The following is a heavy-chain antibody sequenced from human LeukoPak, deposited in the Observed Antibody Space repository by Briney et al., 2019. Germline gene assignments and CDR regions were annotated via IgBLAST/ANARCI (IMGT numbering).Heavy chain of an antibody. V-gene: IGHV1-46*01. Sequence: ASVKVSCKASGYTFTSYYMHWVRQAPGQGLEWMGIINPSGGSTSYAQKFQGRVTMTRDTSTSTVYMELRSLRSDDTAVYYCARDSDFWSGSTCPFDYWGQGTLVTVSS. J-gene: IGHJ4*02. CDR2: INPSGGST. CDR1: GYTFTSYY. D-gene: IGHD3-3*01. CDR3: ARDSDFWSGSTCPFDY.